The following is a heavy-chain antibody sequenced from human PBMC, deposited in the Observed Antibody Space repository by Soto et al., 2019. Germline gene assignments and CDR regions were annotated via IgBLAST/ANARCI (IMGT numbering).Heavy chain of an antibody. CDR3: ARRGSR. V-gene: IGHV3-48*03. CDR2: IHPGGQTI. D-gene: IGHD2-15*01. Sequence: EVQLVESGGGLVQPGGSLRLSCAASGFTFSSSEMYWVRQAPGKGLEWISYIHPGGQTIFYAESVKGRFTISRDNAKHSVYPQMNSLRAEDTAGYYCARRGSRWGRGTKVTVSS. J-gene: IGHJ3*01. CDR1: GFTFSSSE.